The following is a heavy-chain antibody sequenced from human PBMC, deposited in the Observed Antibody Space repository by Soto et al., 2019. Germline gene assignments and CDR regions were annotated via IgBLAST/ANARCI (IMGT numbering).Heavy chain of an antibody. CDR1: GSSFPKYP. J-gene: IGHJ5*02. CDR2: ISHDGVTK. D-gene: IGHD4-4*01. CDR3: VRVGYSSSWERRHP. V-gene: IGHV3-30-3*01. Sequence: GGSLRISCAASGSSFPKYPMHWVRQTPDKGLERVAVISHDGVTKNSADSVKGRFSMSTDNSRNTLYLEMNSLRTVDTAMYYCVRVGYSSSWERRHPSGQGTLVTVSS.